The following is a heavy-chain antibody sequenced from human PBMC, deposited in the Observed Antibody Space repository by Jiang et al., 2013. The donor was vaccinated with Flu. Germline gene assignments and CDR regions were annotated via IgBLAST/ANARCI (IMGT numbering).Heavy chain of an antibody. CDR2: ISVSGDNT. J-gene: IGHJ4*02. V-gene: IGHV3-23*01. Sequence: PGGPVRLSCAASGFTFNTYAMSWVRQAPGKGLEWVSGISVSGDNTYYADSVRGRFTISRDNSKYTLFLQMDSLRAEDTAVYYCVKDTSGYDVLTGADYWGQGTLVTVSS. CDR3: VKDTSGYDVLTGADY. D-gene: IGHD3-9*01. CDR1: GFTFNTYA.